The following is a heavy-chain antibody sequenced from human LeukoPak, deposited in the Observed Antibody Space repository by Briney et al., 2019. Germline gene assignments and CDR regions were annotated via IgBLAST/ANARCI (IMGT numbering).Heavy chain of an antibody. CDR1: GYPLNADYS. J-gene: IGHJ4*02. D-gene: IGHD3-9*01. CDR2: ISPKGIT. Sequence: SETLSLTCFVSGYPLNADYSWGWIRQSPGKGLEWIGVISPKGITYYNPSLRGRVTISVDTSKNQFSLKLSSVTAADTAVYYCARTLRYPISYFDYWGQGTLVTVSS. CDR3: ARTLRYPISYFDY. V-gene: IGHV4-38-2*01.